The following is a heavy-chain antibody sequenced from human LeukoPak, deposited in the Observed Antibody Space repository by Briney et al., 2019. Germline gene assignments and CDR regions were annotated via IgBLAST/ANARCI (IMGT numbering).Heavy chain of an antibody. CDR1: GGTFSSYA. J-gene: IGHJ6*03. V-gene: IGHV1-69*05. Sequence: VASVKVSCKASGGTFSSYAISWVRQAPGQGLEWTGGIIPIFGTANYAQKFQGRVTITTDESTSTAYMELSSLRSEDTAVYYCASAPIFGVVIIPAYYYYYMDVWGKGTTVTVSS. CDR2: IIPIFGTA. CDR3: ASAPIFGVVIIPAYYYYYMDV. D-gene: IGHD3-3*01.